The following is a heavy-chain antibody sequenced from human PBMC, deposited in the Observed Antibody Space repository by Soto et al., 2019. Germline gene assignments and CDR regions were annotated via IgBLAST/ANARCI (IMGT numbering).Heavy chain of an antibody. V-gene: IGHV3-23*01. CDR3: AKVRVLLWFGDYGVDV. Sequence: EVQLLESGGGLVQPGGSLRLSCAASGFTFSSYAMSWVRQAPGKGLEWVSAISGSGGSTYYADSVKGRFTISRDNSKNTLYLQMNSLRAEDTAVYYCAKVRVLLWFGDYGVDVWGQGTTVTVSS. CDR1: GFTFSSYA. J-gene: IGHJ6*02. D-gene: IGHD3-10*01. CDR2: ISGSGGST.